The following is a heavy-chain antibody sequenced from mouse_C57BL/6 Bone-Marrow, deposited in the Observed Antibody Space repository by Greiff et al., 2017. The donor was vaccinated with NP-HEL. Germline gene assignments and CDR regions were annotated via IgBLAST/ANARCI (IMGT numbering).Heavy chain of an antibody. V-gene: IGHV5-4*01. Sequence: EVKLMESGGGLVKPGGSLKLSCAASGFTFSSYAMSWVRQTPEKRLEWVATISDGGSYTYYPGNVKGRFTISRDNAKNNLYLQMSHLKSEDTAMYYCARDLNGYYAMDYWGQGTSVTVSS. CDR2: ISDGGSYT. CDR3: ARDLNGYYAMDY. J-gene: IGHJ4*01. CDR1: GFTFSSYA.